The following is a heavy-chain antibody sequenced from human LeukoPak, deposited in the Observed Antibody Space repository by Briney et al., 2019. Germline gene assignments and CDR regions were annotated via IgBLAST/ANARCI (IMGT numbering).Heavy chain of an antibody. J-gene: IGHJ4*02. CDR2: ISSSSSTI. V-gene: IGHV3-48*01. CDR3: ARDQGLLVVAGRFGY. D-gene: IGHD6-19*01. Sequence: GGSLRLSCAASGFTFSSYSMNWVRQAPGKGLEWVSYISSSSSTIHYADSVKGRFTISRDNAKNSLYLQMNSLRAEDTAVYYCARDQGLLVVAGRFGYWGQGTLVTVSS. CDR1: GFTFSSYS.